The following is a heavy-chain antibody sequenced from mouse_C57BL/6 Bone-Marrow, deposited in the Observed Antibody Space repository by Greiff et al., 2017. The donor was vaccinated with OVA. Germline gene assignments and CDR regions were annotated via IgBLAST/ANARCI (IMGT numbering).Heavy chain of an antibody. Sequence: EVMLVESGGGLVQPGGSLKLSCAASGFTFSDYYMYWVRQTPEKRLEWVAYISNGGGSTYYPDTVKGRFTISRDNAKNTLYLQMSRLKSEDTAMYYCARDYGGFAYWGQGTLVTVSA. J-gene: IGHJ3*01. CDR1: GFTFSDYY. D-gene: IGHD2-4*01. CDR3: ARDYGGFAY. CDR2: ISNGGGST. V-gene: IGHV5-12*01.